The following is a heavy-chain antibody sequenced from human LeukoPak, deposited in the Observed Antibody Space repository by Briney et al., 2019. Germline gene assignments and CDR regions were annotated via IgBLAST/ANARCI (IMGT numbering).Heavy chain of an antibody. J-gene: IGHJ3*02. D-gene: IGHD6-13*01. CDR1: GYSFTSYW. CDR3: ARIHQRHSSSFPNAFDI. CDR2: IYPGDSDT. V-gene: IGHV5-51*01. Sequence: GESLKISCKGSGYSFTSYWIGWVRQMPGKGLEWMGIIYPGDSDTRYSPSFQGQVTISADKSISTAYLQWSSLKASDTAMYYCARIHQRHSSSFPNAFDIWGQGTMVTVSS.